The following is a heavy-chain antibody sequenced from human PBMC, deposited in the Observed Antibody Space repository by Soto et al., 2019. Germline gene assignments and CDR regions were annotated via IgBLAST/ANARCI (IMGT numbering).Heavy chain of an antibody. CDR3: ARERDYYGSGRIIYYYYGMDV. CDR1: GYTFTSYG. Sequence: QVQLVQSGAEVKKPGASVKVSCKASGYTFTSYGISWVRQAPGQGLEWMGWISAYNGNTNYAQKLQGRVTMTTDTSTSTAYMELRSLRSDDTAVYYWARERDYYGSGRIIYYYYGMDVWGQGTTVTVSS. J-gene: IGHJ6*02. CDR2: ISAYNGNT. V-gene: IGHV1-18*01. D-gene: IGHD3-10*01.